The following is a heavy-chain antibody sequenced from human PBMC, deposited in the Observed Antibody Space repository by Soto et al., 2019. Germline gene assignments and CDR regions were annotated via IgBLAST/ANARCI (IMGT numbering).Heavy chain of an antibody. V-gene: IGHV4-31*03. Sequence: SETLSLTCTVSGASVTSNNYNWGWIRQPPGKGLEWIGYIYYSGSTYYNPSLKSRVTISVDTSKNQFSLKLSSVTAADTAVYYCARDVPRDYFDYWGQGTLVTVSS. CDR3: ARDVPRDYFDY. CDR1: GASVTSNNYN. J-gene: IGHJ4*02. CDR2: IYYSGST.